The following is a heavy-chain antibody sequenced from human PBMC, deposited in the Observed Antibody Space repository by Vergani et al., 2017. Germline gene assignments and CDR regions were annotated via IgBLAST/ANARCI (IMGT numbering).Heavy chain of an antibody. CDR2: ISASGST. Sequence: QVQLQESGPGLVKPSQTLSLNCTVSGGSMGSGSYYWSWIRQPAGKGLEWIGRISASGSTNYIPSLKTRVTISIDTSKNQFSLKLGSVTATDTAVYYCARDPEVLGRAFDIWGQGTMVTVSS. CDR1: GGSMGSGSYY. CDR3: ARDPEVLGRAFDI. J-gene: IGHJ3*02. D-gene: IGHD1-26*01. V-gene: IGHV4-61*02.